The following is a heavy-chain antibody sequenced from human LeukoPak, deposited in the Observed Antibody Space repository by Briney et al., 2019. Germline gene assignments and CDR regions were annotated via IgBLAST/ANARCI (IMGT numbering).Heavy chain of an antibody. V-gene: IGHV3-23*01. Sequence: GGSLRLSCAASGFTFSSYAMSWVRQAPGKGLEWVSAISGSGGSTYHADSVKGRFTISRDNSKNTLYLQMNSLRAEDTAVYYCAKALGCSSGWYFDYWGQGTLVTVSS. J-gene: IGHJ4*02. CDR3: AKALGCSSGWYFDY. CDR2: ISGSGGST. D-gene: IGHD6-19*01. CDR1: GFTFSSYA.